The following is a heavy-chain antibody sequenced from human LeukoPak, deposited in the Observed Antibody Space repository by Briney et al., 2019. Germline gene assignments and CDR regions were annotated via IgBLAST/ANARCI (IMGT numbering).Heavy chain of an antibody. D-gene: IGHD6-19*01. J-gene: IGHJ4*02. CDR2: IYYSGST. V-gene: IGHV4-59*01. CDR1: GGSISSYY. CDR3: AKEERYSSGWRD. Sequence: SETLSLTCTVSGGSISSYYWSWIRQPPGKGLEWIGYIYYSGSTNYNPSLKSRVTISVDTSKNQFSLKLSSVTAADTAVYYCAKEERYSSGWRDWGQGTLVTVSS.